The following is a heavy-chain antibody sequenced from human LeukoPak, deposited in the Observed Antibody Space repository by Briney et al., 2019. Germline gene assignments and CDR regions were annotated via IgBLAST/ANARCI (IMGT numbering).Heavy chain of an antibody. D-gene: IGHD5-24*01. CDR3: ARRDGYDSPFDY. J-gene: IGHJ4*02. Sequence: GESLKITCKGSGYIFTSYWIGWVRQMPGKGLEWMGIIYPGDSDTTYSPSFQGQVTISADKSISTAYLQWSSLRASDTAMYYCARRDGYDSPFDYWGQGTLVTVSS. CDR1: GYIFTSYW. CDR2: IYPGDSDT. V-gene: IGHV5-51*01.